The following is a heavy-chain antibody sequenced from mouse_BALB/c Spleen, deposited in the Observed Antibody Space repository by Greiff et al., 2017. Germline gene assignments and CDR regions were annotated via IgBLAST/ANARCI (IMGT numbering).Heavy chain of an antibody. Sequence: VQLQQPGAELVKPGAPVKLSCKASGYTFTSYWMNWVKQRPGRGLEWIGRIDPSDSETHYNQKFKDKATLTVDKSSSTAYIQLSSLTSEDSAVYYCARSGATGDFDYWGQGTTLTVSS. D-gene: IGHD3-1*01. CDR2: IDPSDSET. CDR1: GYTFTSYW. J-gene: IGHJ2*01. V-gene: IGHV1-69*02. CDR3: ARSGATGDFDY.